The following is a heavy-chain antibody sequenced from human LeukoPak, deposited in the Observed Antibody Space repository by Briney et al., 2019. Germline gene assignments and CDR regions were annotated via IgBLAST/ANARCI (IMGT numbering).Heavy chain of an antibody. CDR2: IYYSGST. D-gene: IGHD3-16*01. V-gene: IGHV4-31*03. CDR3: ASLVWGAYYFDY. J-gene: IGHJ4*02. CDR1: GGSISSGGYY. Sequence: KPSETLSLTCTVPGGSISSGGYYWSWIRQHPGKGLEWIGYIYYSGSTYYNPSLKSRVTISVDTSKNQFSLKLSSVTAADTAVYYCASLVWGAYYFDYWGQGTLVTVSS.